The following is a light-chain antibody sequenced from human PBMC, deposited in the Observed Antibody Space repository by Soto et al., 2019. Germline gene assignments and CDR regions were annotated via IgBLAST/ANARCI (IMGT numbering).Light chain of an antibody. CDR3: QRYNNWPPFT. V-gene: IGKV3-15*01. CDR2: GAS. J-gene: IGKJ5*01. CDR1: QSVSTN. Sequence: EIVMTQSPATLSVSPGERAILSCRASQSVSTNLGWYQQKPGQAPRLLIFGASTRATGIPARFSGSGSGTELTLTISSLQSEDSAVYYCQRYNNWPPFTFGQGTRLEIK.